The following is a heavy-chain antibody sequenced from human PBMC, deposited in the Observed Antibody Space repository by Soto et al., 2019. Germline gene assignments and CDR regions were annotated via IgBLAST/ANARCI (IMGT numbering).Heavy chain of an antibody. CDR3: ARGDQFGFGVDY. J-gene: IGHJ4*01. Sequence: ASVKASCKASGYTFLNHDINWVRQAPGQGLEWMGWMVPDSGRTGYAKKYQGRVTMTRNTSTSTAYMELNSLTNEDTAVYYCARGDQFGFGVDYWG. CDR1: GYTFLNHD. V-gene: IGHV1-8*01. D-gene: IGHD3-10*01. CDR2: MVPDSGRT.